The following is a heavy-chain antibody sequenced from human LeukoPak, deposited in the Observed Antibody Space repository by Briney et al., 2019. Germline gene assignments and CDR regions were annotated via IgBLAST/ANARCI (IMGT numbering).Heavy chain of an antibody. CDR3: ALSGGYCSSTSCYVDDAFDI. D-gene: IGHD2-2*03. V-gene: IGHV3-30*03. J-gene: IGHJ3*02. CDR1: GFTFSSFG. Sequence: GRSLRLSCEASGFTFSSFGMHWVRQAPGRGLEWVALISYDGTNKYYAGSVKGRFTISRDNSKNTLYLRMNSLTAEDTAVYYCALSGGYCSSTSCYVDDAFDIWGQGTMVTVSS. CDR2: ISYDGTNK.